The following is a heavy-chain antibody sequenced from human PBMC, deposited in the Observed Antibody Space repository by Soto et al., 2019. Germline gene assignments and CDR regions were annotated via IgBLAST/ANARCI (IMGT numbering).Heavy chain of an antibody. J-gene: IGHJ5*02. CDR3: ARDFDFYCTNGVCYNNWFDP. CDR2: ISAYNGNT. V-gene: IGHV1-18*01. CDR1: GYTFTSYG. Sequence: QVQLVQSGAEVKKPGASVKVSCKASGYTFTSYGISWVRQAPGQGLEWMGWISAYNGNTNYAQKLQGRVTMTTDTHTSTAYMELRSLRSDDTAVYYCARDFDFYCTNGVCYNNWFDPWGQGTLVTVSS. D-gene: IGHD2-8*01.